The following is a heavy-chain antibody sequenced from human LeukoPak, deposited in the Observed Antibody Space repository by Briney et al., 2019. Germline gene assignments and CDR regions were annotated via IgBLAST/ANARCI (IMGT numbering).Heavy chain of an antibody. D-gene: IGHD2-21*02. CDR2: IFDSGTTNYNPST. CDR1: GGSIISYF. J-gene: IGHJ4*02. V-gene: IGHV4-59*01. Sequence: SETLSLTCTVSGGSIISYFWSWIRQPPGKGPEGIGYIFDSGTTNYNPSTNYNPSLKSRVTVSLDTSKNHFSLKLSSVTAADTAVYFCARGGVTAIAQYDYWGQGILVTVSS. CDR3: ARGGVTAIAQYDY.